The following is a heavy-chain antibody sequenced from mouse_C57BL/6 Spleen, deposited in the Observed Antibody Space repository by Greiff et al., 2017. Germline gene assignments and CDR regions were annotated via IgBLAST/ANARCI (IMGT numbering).Heavy chain of an antibody. D-gene: IGHD2-2*01. J-gene: IGHJ4*01. V-gene: IGHV1-64*01. CDR1: GYTFTSYW. Sequence: QVQPQQPGAELVKPGASVKLSCKASGYTFTSYWMHWVKQRPGQGLAWIGMIHPNTGSTNYNEKFKSKATLTVDKSSSTAYMQLSSLTSEDSAVYDCARRDYGSSNYAMDYWGQGTSVTVSS. CDR3: ARRDYGSSNYAMDY. CDR2: IHPNTGST.